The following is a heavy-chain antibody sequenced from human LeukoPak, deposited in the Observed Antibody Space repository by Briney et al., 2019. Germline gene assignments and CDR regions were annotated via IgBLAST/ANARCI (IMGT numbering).Heavy chain of an antibody. Sequence: GVSLRLSCAASGFIFSNYAMSWVRQAPGKGLEWVSALGGSGANTYYADSVKGRFTISRDNSKNTLYLQMNSLRAEDTAVYYCAKTKQYSSSAIDFWGQGTLVTVSS. V-gene: IGHV3-23*01. CDR1: GFIFSNYA. CDR3: AKTKQYSSSAIDF. D-gene: IGHD6-6*01. CDR2: LGGSGANT. J-gene: IGHJ4*02.